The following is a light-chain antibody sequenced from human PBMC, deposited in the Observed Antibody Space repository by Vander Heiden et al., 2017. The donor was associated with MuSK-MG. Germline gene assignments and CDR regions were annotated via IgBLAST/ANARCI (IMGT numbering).Light chain of an antibody. V-gene: IGLV3-1*01. CDR3: QAWDGSTAHWV. Sequence: SSELTQPPSVSVSPGQTASISCSGDELGHQYACWYQQKPDQAPVLVIYQDKKRHSGIPERFSGSNSENTATLTISGTQARDEADYYCQAWDGSTAHWVFGGGTKLTVL. CDR2: QDK. J-gene: IGLJ3*02. CDR1: ELGHQY.